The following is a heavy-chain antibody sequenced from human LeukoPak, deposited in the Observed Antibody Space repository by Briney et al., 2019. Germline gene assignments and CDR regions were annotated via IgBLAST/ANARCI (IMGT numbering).Heavy chain of an antibody. V-gene: IGHV3-9*01. CDR1: GFTFDDYA. CDR3: AIEITAGSSWYFDY. CDR2: ISWNSGSI. D-gene: IGHD6-13*01. J-gene: IGHJ4*02. Sequence: GRSLRLSCAASGFTFDDYAMHWVRQAPGKGLEWVSGISWNSGSIGYADSVKGRFTISRDNAKNSLYLQMNSLRAEDTALYYCAIEITAGSSWYFDYWGQGTLVTVSS.